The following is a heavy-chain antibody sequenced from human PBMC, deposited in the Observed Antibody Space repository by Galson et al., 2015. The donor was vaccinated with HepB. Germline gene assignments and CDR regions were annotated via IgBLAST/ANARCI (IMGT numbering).Heavy chain of an antibody. CDR3: ASVRKGDCTDGRCPWGY. V-gene: IGHV3-7*03. Sequence: SLRLSCAASGFTFSRYWMNWVRQAPGKGLEWVANIKQDGSEEYYVDSVKGRFTISRDNAKNSLYLQMNSLRVEDTAMYYCASVRKGDCTDGRCPWGYWGQGTLVTVSS. CDR2: IKQDGSEE. D-gene: IGHD2-8*01. J-gene: IGHJ4*02. CDR1: GFTFSRYW.